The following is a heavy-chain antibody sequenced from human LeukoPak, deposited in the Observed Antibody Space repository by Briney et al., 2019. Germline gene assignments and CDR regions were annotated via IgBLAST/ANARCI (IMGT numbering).Heavy chain of an antibody. Sequence: GGSLRLSCAASGSTVSSYGMSWVRQAPGKGPEWVSLISGSGGSTYYADSVKGRFTISRDNSKNTLYLQMNSLRAEDTAVYYCAKVGYSYYYYYMDVWGKGTTVTVSS. CDR1: GSTVSSYG. J-gene: IGHJ6*03. D-gene: IGHD2-21*01. CDR3: AKVGYSYYYYYMDV. CDR2: ISGSGGST. V-gene: IGHV3-23*01.